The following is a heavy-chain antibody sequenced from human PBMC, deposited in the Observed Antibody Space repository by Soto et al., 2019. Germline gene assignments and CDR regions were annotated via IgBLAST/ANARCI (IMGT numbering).Heavy chain of an antibody. V-gene: IGHV4-31*03. Sequence: SETLSLTCTVSGGSISSGGYYWSWIRQHPGKGLEWVGYIYYSGSTYYNPSLKSRVTISVDTSKNQFSLKLSSVTAADTAVYYCARSPSSFGVGYYYGMDVWGQGTTVTVSS. CDR1: GGSISSGGYY. D-gene: IGHD3-3*01. CDR3: ARSPSSFGVGYYYGMDV. CDR2: IYYSGST. J-gene: IGHJ6*02.